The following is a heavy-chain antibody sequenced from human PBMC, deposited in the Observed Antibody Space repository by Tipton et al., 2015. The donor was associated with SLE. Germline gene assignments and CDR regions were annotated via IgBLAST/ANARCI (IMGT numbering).Heavy chain of an antibody. J-gene: IGHJ4*02. V-gene: IGHV3-15*01. CDR3: ARVGVVTPFDY. CDR1: GFTFSNAW. Sequence: SLRLSCAASGFTFSNAWMSWVRQAPGKGLEWVGRIKSKTDGGTTDYAAPVKGRFTISRDDSKNTLYLQMNSLRAEDTAVYYCARVGVVTPFDYWGQGTLVTVSS. D-gene: IGHD4-23*01. CDR2: IKSKTDGGTT.